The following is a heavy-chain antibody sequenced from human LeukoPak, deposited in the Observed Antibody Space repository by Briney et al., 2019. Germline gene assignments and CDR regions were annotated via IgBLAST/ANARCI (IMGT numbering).Heavy chain of an antibody. CDR1: GYGSTSYW. Sequence: GESLKISCQASGYGSTSYWISWVGQMPGKGRECMGIIFRGDSDTTYSPSFQGQVSISADKSTSTAYLRWSSLKASETAIYYCARAEGGYFDYWGQGTLVTVSS. J-gene: IGHJ4*02. CDR3: ARAEGGYFDY. D-gene: IGHD2-15*01. V-gene: IGHV5-51*01. CDR2: IFRGDSDT.